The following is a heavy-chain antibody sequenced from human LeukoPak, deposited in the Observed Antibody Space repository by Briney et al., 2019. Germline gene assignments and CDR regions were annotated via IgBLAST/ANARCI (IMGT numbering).Heavy chain of an antibody. CDR2: ISRSGSTK. D-gene: IGHD2-15*01. J-gene: IGHJ6*03. V-gene: IGHV3-11*01. CDR3: ARVLRYCSGGNCYSGGLGYMDV. Sequence: GGSLRLSCAASGFTFSDYNMRWIRQAPGKGPEWVSSISRSGSTKYYADSVKGRFTISRDNAKNSLFLQMNSLRAEDTAVYYCARVLRYCSGGNCYSGGLGYMDVWGKGTTVTISS. CDR1: GFTFSDYN.